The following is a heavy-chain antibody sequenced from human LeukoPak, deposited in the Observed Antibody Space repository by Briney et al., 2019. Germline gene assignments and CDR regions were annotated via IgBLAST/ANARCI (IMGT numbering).Heavy chain of an antibody. V-gene: IGHV3-23*01. CDR3: AKRPTWDVDY. D-gene: IGHD7-27*01. CDR1: GFPFSSFA. CDR2: ISGSGGST. Sequence: GGSLRLPCAPSGFPFSSFAMRCVPHAPGEGLVWVSAISGSGGSTYYADSVKGRFTISRDNSNSTLYLQMNSLRAEDTAVYYCAKRPTWDVDYWGQGTLVTVSS. J-gene: IGHJ4*02.